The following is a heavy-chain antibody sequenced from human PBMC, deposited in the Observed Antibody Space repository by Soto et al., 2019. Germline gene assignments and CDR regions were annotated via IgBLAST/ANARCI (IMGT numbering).Heavy chain of an antibody. J-gene: IGHJ6*02. Sequence: GGSLRLSCAASGFTFSSYSMNWVRQAPGKGLEWVSSISSSSSYIYYADSVKGRFTISRDNAKNSLYLQMNSLRAEDTAVYYCARDRRTTYYDFWSGYRSYYYYGMDLWGQGTTVTVAS. CDR1: GFTFSSYS. CDR3: ARDRRTTYYDFWSGYRSYYYYGMDL. D-gene: IGHD3-3*01. CDR2: ISSSSSYI. V-gene: IGHV3-21*01.